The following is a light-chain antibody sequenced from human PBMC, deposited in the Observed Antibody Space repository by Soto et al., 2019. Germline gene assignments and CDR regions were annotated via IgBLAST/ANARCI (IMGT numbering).Light chain of an antibody. V-gene: IGKV3D-20*02. J-gene: IGKJ2*01. CDR2: AAS. CDR3: QQRSNWPPYT. CDR1: QSVSSSY. Sequence: EIVLTQSPGTLSLSPGERATLSCRASQSVSSSYLAWCQQKPGQAPRLLIYAASSRATGIPDRFSGSGSGTDFTLTISRLEPEDFAVYYCQQRSNWPPYTFGQGTKLEIK.